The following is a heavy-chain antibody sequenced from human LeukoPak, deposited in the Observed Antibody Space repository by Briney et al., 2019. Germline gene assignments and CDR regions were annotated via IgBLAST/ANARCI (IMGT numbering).Heavy chain of an antibody. V-gene: IGHV3-21*01. CDR3: ARRPGPYCTNGVCYTVDY. J-gene: IGHJ4*02. CDR1: GFTFSSYS. D-gene: IGHD2-8*01. CDR2: ISSSSSYI. Sequence: GGSLRLSCAASGFTFSSYSMNWVRQAPGKGLEWVSSISSSSSYIYYADSVKGRFTISRDNAKNSPYLQMNSLRAEDTAVYYCARRPGPYCTNGVCYTVDYWGQGTLVTVSS.